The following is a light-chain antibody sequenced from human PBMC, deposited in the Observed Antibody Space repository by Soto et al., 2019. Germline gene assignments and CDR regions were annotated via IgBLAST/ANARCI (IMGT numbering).Light chain of an antibody. V-gene: IGLV3-1*01. Sequence: SYELTQPPSVSVSPGQTASITCSGDKLGDKFASWYQQKSGQSPVLVIYQDTKRPSGIPERFSGSNSGNTATLTISGTQAMDEADYYCQAWDSSTGVFGTGTKSPS. J-gene: IGLJ1*01. CDR2: QDT. CDR3: QAWDSSTGV. CDR1: KLGDKF.